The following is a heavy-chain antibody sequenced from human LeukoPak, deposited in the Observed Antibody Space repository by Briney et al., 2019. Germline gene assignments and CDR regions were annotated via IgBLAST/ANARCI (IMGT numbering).Heavy chain of an antibody. Sequence: PGGSLRLSCAASGFTFSSYGMHWVRQAPGKGLEWVAVISYDRSNKYYADSVKGRFTISRDNSKNTLYLQMNSLRAEDTAVYYCAKDQIAVAGRYFDYWGQGTLVTVSS. V-gene: IGHV3-30*18. CDR2: ISYDRSNK. CDR3: AKDQIAVAGRYFDY. CDR1: GFTFSSYG. D-gene: IGHD6-19*01. J-gene: IGHJ4*02.